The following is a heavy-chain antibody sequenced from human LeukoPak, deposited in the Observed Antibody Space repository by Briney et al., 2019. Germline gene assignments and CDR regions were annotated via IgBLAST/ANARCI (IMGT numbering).Heavy chain of an antibody. J-gene: IGHJ4*02. CDR3: AKSWDTEYSSYCDY. CDR2: ISGSGGST. D-gene: IGHD2/OR15-2a*01. V-gene: IGHV3-23*01. CDR1: GFTFSSYA. Sequence: GGSLRLSCAASGFTFSSYAMSWVRQAPGQGLEWVSAISGSGGSTYYADSVKGRFAISRDNSKNTLYEQMNSLRAEDVSVYYCAKSWDTEYSSYCDYWGQGTRVSVSS.